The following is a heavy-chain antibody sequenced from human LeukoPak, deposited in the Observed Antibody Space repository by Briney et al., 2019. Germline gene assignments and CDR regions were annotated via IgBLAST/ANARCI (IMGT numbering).Heavy chain of an antibody. Sequence: GESLQISCKGSGYSFTNYWIGWVRQMPGKGLEWMGIIYPGDSDTKYSPSFQGQVTISADKSLSTAYLQWSSLKASDTAMYYCARLRPQDAFDIWGQGTLVTVSS. V-gene: IGHV5-51*01. CDR1: GYSFTNYW. CDR2: IYPGDSDT. CDR3: ARLRPQDAFDI. J-gene: IGHJ3*02.